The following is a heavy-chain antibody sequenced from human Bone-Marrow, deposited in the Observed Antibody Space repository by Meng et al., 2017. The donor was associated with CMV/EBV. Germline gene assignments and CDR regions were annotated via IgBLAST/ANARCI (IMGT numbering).Heavy chain of an antibody. CDR3: AKDDIVVPAAIPNWFDP. V-gene: IGHV3-33*06. D-gene: IGHD2-2*02. J-gene: IGHJ5*02. CDR2: IWYDGSNK. CDR1: GFTFSSYG. Sequence: GESLKISCAASGFTFSSYGMHWVRQAPGKGLEWVAVIWYDGSNKYYADSVKGRFTISRDNSKNTLYLQMNSLRAEDTAVYYCAKDDIVVPAAIPNWFDPWGQGTLVTVSS.